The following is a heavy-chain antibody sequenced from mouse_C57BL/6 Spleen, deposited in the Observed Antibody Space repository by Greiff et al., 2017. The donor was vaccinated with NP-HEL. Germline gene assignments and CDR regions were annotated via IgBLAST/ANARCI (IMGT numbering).Heavy chain of an antibody. V-gene: IGHV1-85*01. Sequence: QVTLKESGPELVKPGASVKLSCTASGYTFTSYDINWVKQRPGPGLEWIGWISPRDGSTKYNEKLKGEATLTVDTSSSPAYMELPSLTSEDSAVYFCARSRGYEGAMDYWGQGTSVTVSS. CDR2: ISPRDGST. J-gene: IGHJ4*01. CDR3: ARSRGYEGAMDY. CDR1: GYTFTSYD. D-gene: IGHD2-2*01.